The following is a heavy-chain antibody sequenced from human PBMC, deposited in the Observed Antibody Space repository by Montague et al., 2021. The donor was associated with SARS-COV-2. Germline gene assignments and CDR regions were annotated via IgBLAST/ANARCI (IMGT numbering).Heavy chain of an antibody. D-gene: IGHD3-16*02. CDR1: GGSTSNYY. Sequence: SETLSLTCSVSGGSTSNYYWTWIRQSPGKGLQWIGYVFYTGSTKFNPSLKSRGSMSLDTSKNHFSLRLSAVTAADTARYYCARAQNICFIANFVNYFDLWGLGALVTVSS. CDR3: ARAQNICFIANFVNYFDL. V-gene: IGHV4-59*01. J-gene: IGHJ4*02. CDR2: VFYTGST.